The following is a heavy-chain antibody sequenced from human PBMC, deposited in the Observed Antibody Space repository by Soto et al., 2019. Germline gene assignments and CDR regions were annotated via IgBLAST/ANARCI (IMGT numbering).Heavy chain of an antibody. V-gene: IGHV4-38-2*01. J-gene: IGHJ4*02. Sequence: SETLSLTCAVSGSSITNNYYWAWVRQPPGKGLECIGSIHHSGSTYYNPSLETRVTMSIDTSKNQFSLELSSVTAADPAVYYCARMSVEMATTYYFDFWGQGTLVTVSS. D-gene: IGHD1-1*01. CDR2: IHHSGST. CDR1: GSSITNNYY. CDR3: ARMSVEMATTYYFDF.